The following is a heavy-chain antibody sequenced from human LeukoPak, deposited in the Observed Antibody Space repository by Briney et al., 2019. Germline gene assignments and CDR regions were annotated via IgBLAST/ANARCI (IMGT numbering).Heavy chain of an antibody. D-gene: IGHD3-22*01. V-gene: IGHV5-10-1*01. CDR3: ARHSSVLNSFDP. J-gene: IGHJ5*02. CDR1: SYSITNCW. CDR2: IDPGDSQT. Sequence: GESLRIPCNGSSYSITNCWISWLGQMAAEGLEWMGRIDPGDSQTNYSPSFQGHVTISTDKSISTAYLQWSSLKVSDTAMYYCARHSSVLNSFDPWGQGTLVTVSS.